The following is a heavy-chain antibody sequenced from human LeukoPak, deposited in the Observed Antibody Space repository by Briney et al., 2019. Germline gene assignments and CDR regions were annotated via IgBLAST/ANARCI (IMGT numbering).Heavy chain of an antibody. CDR2: TKRNSRGT. J-gene: IGHJ4*02. CDR1: GYIFSDYG. Sequence: ASVKVSCKASGYIFSDYGIHWVRQAPGQGPEWMGWTKRNSRGTNYAQKFQGRVTMTRDTSISTAYMELSGLRHDDTAVYYCVRDLGDSSYGEDFWGQGTLVTVS. CDR3: VRDLGDSSYGEDF. D-gene: IGHD5-18*01. V-gene: IGHV1-2*02.